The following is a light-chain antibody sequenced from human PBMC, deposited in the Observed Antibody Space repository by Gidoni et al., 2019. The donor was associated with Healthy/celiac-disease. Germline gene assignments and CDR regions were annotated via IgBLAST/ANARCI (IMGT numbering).Light chain of an antibody. CDR3: CSYAGSSNWV. Sequence: QSALTQPASVSGSPGQSITISCTGTSSDVGSYKLVSWYQQHPGKAPKLMIYQGSKRPSGVSNRFSGSKSGNTASLTISGLQAEDEADYYCCSYAGSSNWVFGGGTKLTV. V-gene: IGLV2-23*01. J-gene: IGLJ3*02. CDR1: SSDVGSYKL. CDR2: QGS.